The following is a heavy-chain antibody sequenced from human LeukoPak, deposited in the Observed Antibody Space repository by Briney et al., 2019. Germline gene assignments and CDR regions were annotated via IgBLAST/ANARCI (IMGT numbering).Heavy chain of an antibody. CDR2: INPNSGGT. V-gene: IGHV1-2*02. CDR3: ARGAHYHDSSEGYDY. J-gene: IGHJ4*02. CDR1: GYTFTGYY. D-gene: IGHD3-22*01. Sequence: ASVKVSCKASGYTFTGYYMHWVRQAPGQGLEWMGWINPNSGGTNYAQKLQGRVTMTRDTSISTAYMELSRLRSDDTALYYCARGAHYHDSSEGYDYWGQGTLVTVSS.